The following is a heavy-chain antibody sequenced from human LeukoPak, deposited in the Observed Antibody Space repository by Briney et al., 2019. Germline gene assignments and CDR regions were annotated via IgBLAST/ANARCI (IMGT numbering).Heavy chain of an antibody. J-gene: IGHJ4*02. CDR3: AGTMLYSSGWNDY. CDR2: TYYSGST. Sequence: SETLSLTCTVSGGSISSYYWSWIRQPPGKGLEWIGYTYYSGSTNYNPSLKSRVTISVDTSKNQFSLKLSSVTAADTAVYYCAGTMLYSSGWNDYWGQGTLVTVSS. V-gene: IGHV4-59*08. CDR1: GGSISSYY. D-gene: IGHD6-19*01.